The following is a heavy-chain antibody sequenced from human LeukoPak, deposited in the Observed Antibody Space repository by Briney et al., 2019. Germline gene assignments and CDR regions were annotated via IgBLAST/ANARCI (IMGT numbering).Heavy chain of an antibody. V-gene: IGHV1-18*01. CDR3: ARTGPYGDVYYFDY. J-gene: IGHJ4*02. CDR1: GYTFTSYG. CDR2: ISAYNCNT. D-gene: IGHD4-17*01. Sequence: ASVKVSCEASGYTFTSYGISWVRQAPGQGLEWMGWISAYNCNTNYAQKLQGRVTMTTDTSTSTAYMELRSLRSDDTAVYYCARTGPYGDVYYFDYWGQGMLVTVSS.